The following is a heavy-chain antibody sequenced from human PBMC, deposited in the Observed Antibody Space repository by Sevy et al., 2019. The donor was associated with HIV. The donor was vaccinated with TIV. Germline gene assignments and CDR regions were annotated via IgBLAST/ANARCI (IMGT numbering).Heavy chain of an antibody. Sequence: ASVKVSCKASGGTFSSYAISWVRQAPGQGLEWMGGLIPIFGTANYAQKFQGRVTITADESTSTAYMELSSLRSEDTAVYYCARDRGTMVRGVIQSWFDPWGQRTLVTVSS. V-gene: IGHV1-69*13. D-gene: IGHD3-10*01. CDR3: ARDRGTMVRGVIQSWFDP. CDR2: LIPIFGTA. CDR1: GGTFSSYA. J-gene: IGHJ5*02.